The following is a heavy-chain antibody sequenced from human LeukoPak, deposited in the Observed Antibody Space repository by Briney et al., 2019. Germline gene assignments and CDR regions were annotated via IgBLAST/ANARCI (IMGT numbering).Heavy chain of an antibody. V-gene: IGHV3-21*01. CDR1: GFTFSSYS. CDR2: ISSSSSYT. D-gene: IGHD3-22*01. J-gene: IGHJ4*02. Sequence: GSLRLSCAASGFTFSSYSMNWVRQAPGKGLEWVSSISSSSSYTYYVDSVKGRFTISRDNAKNSLYLQMNSLRAEDTAVYYCARSDSSGYYPNDYWGQGTLVTVSS. CDR3: ARSDSSGYYPNDY.